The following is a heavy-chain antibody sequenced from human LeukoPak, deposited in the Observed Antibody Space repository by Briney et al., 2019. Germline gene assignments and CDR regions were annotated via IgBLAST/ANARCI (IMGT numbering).Heavy chain of an antibody. J-gene: IGHJ4*02. V-gene: IGHV3-15*01. CDR1: GFTFSNAW. Sequence: GGSLRLSCAASGFTFSNAWMSWVRQAPGKGLEWVGRIKSKTDGGTTDYAAPVKGRFTISRDDSKNTLYLQMNSLRAEDTAVYYCAKSPPGLNFDYWGQGTLVTVSS. D-gene: IGHD1-14*01. CDR2: IKSKTDGGTT. CDR3: AKSPPGLNFDY.